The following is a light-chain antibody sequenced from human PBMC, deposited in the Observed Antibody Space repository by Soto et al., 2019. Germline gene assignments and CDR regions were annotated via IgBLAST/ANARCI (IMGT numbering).Light chain of an antibody. CDR3: AAWDDSLNGPM. CDR2: TNN. V-gene: IGLV1-44*01. J-gene: IGLJ3*02. Sequence: QPVLTQPPSASGTPGQSVTISCSGSSSNIGNNFVSWYQQLPGTAPKLLIYTNNQRPSGVPDRFSGSKSGTSASLAISGLQSEDEADYHCAAWDDSLNGPMFGGGTKLTVL. CDR1: SSNIGNNF.